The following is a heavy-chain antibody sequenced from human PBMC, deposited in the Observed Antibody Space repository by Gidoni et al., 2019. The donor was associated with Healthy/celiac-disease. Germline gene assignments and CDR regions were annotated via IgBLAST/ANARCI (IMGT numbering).Heavy chain of an antibody. D-gene: IGHD4-17*01. CDR1: GFTFSSYG. Sequence: QVQLVESGGGVVQPGRSLRLSCAASGFTFSSYGMHWVRQAPGKGLEWVAVIWYDGSNKYYADSVKGRFTISRDNSKNTLYLQMNSLRAEDTAVYYCARDPTTVTTSYYFDYWGQGTLVTVSS. CDR2: IWYDGSNK. V-gene: IGHV3-33*01. CDR3: ARDPTTVTTSYYFDY. J-gene: IGHJ4*02.